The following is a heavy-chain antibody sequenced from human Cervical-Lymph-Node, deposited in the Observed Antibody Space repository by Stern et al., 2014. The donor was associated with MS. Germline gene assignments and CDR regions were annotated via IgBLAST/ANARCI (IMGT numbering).Heavy chain of an antibody. CDR3: ARGYGGYGALDF. CDR1: GASISTGGYY. D-gene: IGHD4-17*01. Sequence: QLQLQESGPGLVKPSQTLSLTCTVSGASISTGGYYWSWIRQHPGKGLEWIGYIYNSGSAFHTPSLKSRLTISVDTSKKQLSLKLNSVTAADTAVYYCARGYGGYGALDFWGQGTMVTVS. CDR2: IYNSGSA. V-gene: IGHV4-31*03. J-gene: IGHJ3*01.